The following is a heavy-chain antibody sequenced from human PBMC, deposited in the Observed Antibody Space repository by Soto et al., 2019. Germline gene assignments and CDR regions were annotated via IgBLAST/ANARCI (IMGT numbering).Heavy chain of an antibody. CDR3: AKDSLGDYYYYGLDV. Sequence: EVQLLESGGGLVQPGGSLRLSCAASGFTFSRFAMNWVRQAPGKGLEWDSGIGGSGGTTYYADSVKGRFTISRDNSKNTLFLQMNSLRAEDTAVYYCAKDSLGDYYYYGLDVWGQGTTVTVSS. J-gene: IGHJ6*02. D-gene: IGHD2-15*01. V-gene: IGHV3-23*01. CDR2: IGGSGGTT. CDR1: GFTFSRFA.